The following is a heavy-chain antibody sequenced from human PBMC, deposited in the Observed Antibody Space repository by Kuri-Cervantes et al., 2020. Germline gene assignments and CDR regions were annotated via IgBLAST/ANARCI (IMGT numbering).Heavy chain of an antibody. CDR3: ASVLRSIDAFDI. D-gene: IGHD5/OR15-5a*01. V-gene: IGHV3-74*01. CDR2: INSDGSST. Sequence: GGSLRLSCAASGFTFSRHGMTWVRQAPGKGLVWVSRINSDGSSTSYADSVKGRFTISRDNAKNTLYLQMNSLRAEDTAVYYCASVLRSIDAFDIWGQGTMVTVSS. CDR1: GFTFSRHG. J-gene: IGHJ3*02.